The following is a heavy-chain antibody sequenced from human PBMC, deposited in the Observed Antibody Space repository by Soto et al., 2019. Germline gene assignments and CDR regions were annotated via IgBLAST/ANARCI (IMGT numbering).Heavy chain of an antibody. CDR1: GFTVSSNY. CDR2: IYSGGST. J-gene: IGHJ4*02. Sequence: GGSLRLSCAASGFTVSSNYMSWVRQAPGKGLEWVSVIYSGGSTYYADSVKGRFTISRDNSTNTLYLQMNSLRAGDTAVYFCARSSGGLYSSSPYDFDYWGQGTLVTVSS. CDR3: ARSSGGLYSSSPYDFDY. V-gene: IGHV3-53*01. D-gene: IGHD6-13*01.